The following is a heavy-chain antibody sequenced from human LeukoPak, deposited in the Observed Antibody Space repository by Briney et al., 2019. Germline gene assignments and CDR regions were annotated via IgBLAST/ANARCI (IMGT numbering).Heavy chain of an antibody. CDR2: ISSSSSYI. D-gene: IGHD1-1*01. J-gene: IGHJ4*02. CDR3: ARDLASGRWNGIDY. Sequence: PGGSLRLSCAAFGFTFSSYAMSWVRQAPGKGLEWVSSISSSSSYIYYADSVKGRFTISRDNAKNSLYLQMNSLRAEDTAVYYCARDLASGRWNGIDYWGQGTLVTVSS. CDR1: GFTFSSYA. V-gene: IGHV3-21*01.